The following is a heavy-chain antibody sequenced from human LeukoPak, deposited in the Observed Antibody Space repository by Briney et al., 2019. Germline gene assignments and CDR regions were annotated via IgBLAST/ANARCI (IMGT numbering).Heavy chain of an antibody. CDR2: ISSSSSYI. CDR3: ARGGRVTVTPFDY. D-gene: IGHD4-17*01. J-gene: IGHJ4*02. V-gene: IGHV3-21*01. Sequence: GESLRLSCAASGFTFSSYSMNWVRQAPGKGLEWVSSISSSSSYIYYADSVKGRFTISRDNAKNSLYLQMNSLRAEDTAVYYCARGGRVTVTPFDYWGQGTLVTVSS. CDR1: GFTFSSYS.